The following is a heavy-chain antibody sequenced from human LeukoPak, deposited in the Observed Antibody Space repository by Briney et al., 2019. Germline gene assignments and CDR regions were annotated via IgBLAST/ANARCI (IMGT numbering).Heavy chain of an antibody. CDR2: ISGSGGST. CDR3: ARDLLQLGPVSWPGY. V-gene: IGHV3-23*01. CDR1: GFTISTYG. D-gene: IGHD6-13*01. J-gene: IGHJ4*02. Sequence: GGSLRLSCAASGFTISTYGMHWVRQAPGKGLEWVSAISGSGGSTYYADSVKGRFTISRDNSKNTLYLQMNSLRAEDTAVYYCARDLLQLGPVSWPGYWGQGTLVTVSS.